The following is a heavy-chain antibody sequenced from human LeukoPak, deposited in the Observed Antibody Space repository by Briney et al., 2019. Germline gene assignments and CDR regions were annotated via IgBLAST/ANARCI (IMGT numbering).Heavy chain of an antibody. J-gene: IGHJ4*02. V-gene: IGHV3-48*01. CDR2: IDGSSSTI. Sequence: GGSLRLSCVASGFTFSTYSMNWVRQAPGKGLEWVSYIDGSSSTIYYADSVKGRFTISRDNAKNSLYLQMDSLRAVDTAVYYCATPFDYWGQGSLVTVSS. CDR3: ATPFDY. CDR1: GFTFSTYS.